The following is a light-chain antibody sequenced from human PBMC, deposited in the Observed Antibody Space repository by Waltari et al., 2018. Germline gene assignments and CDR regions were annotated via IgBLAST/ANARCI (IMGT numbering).Light chain of an antibody. CDR1: SLRRYY. Sequence: SSELTQDPAVSVALGQTVSITCKGDSLRRYYARWYQQRPGQAPILILYGQDNRPSGIPDRFSGSTSGNTASLTITGAQAEDEADYYCLSRDTTSTRVFGGGTRLTV. CDR3: LSRDTTSTRV. J-gene: IGLJ3*02. V-gene: IGLV3-19*01. CDR2: GQD.